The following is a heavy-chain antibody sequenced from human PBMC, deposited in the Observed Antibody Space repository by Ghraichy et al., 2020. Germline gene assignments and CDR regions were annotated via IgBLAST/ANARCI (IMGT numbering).Heavy chain of an antibody. Sequence: GGSLRLSCAASGFTFSSYAMSWVRQAPGKGLEWVSAISGSGGSTYYADSVKGRFTISRDNSKNTLYLQMNSLRAEDTAVYYCAPDSIAAAGTEWYFDLWGRGTLVTVSS. V-gene: IGHV3-23*01. CDR1: GFTFSSYA. J-gene: IGHJ2*01. CDR2: ISGSGGST. CDR3: APDSIAAAGTEWYFDL. D-gene: IGHD6-13*01.